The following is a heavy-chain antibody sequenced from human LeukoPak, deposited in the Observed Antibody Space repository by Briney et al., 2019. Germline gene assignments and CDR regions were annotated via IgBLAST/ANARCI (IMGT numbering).Heavy chain of an antibody. V-gene: IGHV3-21*01. CDR1: GFSFDNYG. CDR2: ITAGSSYI. CDR3: AREAYSPNTSGLKWFDP. D-gene: IGHD2-21*01. Sequence: GGSLRLSCSGSGFSFDNYGMHWVRRAPGKGLEWVSSITAGSSYIEYADSVKGRFNISRDNGQHSVFLQMNSLRVEDTAIYDCAREAYSPNTSGLKWFDPWGQGTPVTVSS. J-gene: IGHJ5*02.